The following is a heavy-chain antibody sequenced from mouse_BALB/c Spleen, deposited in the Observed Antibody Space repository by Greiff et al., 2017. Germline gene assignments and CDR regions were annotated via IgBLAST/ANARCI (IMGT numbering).Heavy chain of an antibody. D-gene: IGHD1-2*01. Sequence: VQLQQSGAELVRSGASVKLSCTASGFNIKDYYMHWVKQRPEQGLEWIGWIDPENGDTEYAPKFQGKATMTADTSSNTAYLQLSSLTSEDTAVYYCNAGITTAPMDDWGQGTSVTVSS. J-gene: IGHJ4*01. CDR1: GFNIKDYY. V-gene: IGHV14-4*02. CDR2: IDPENGDT. CDR3: NAGITTAPMDD.